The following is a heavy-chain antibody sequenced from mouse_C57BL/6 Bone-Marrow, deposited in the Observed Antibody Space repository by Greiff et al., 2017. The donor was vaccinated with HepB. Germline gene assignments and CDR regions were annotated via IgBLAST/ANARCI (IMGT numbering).Heavy chain of an antibody. D-gene: IGHD3-2*02. V-gene: IGHV1-18*01. CDR2: INPNNGGT. CDR1: GYTFTDYN. Sequence: EVQLQQSGPELVKPGASVKIPCKASGYTFTDYNMDWVKQSHGKSLEWIGDINPNNGGTIYNQKFKGKATLTVAKSSSTAYMELRSLTSEDTAVYYCARGDSSGPYWWFDVWGTGTTVTVSS. CDR3: ARGDSSGPYWWFDV. J-gene: IGHJ1*03.